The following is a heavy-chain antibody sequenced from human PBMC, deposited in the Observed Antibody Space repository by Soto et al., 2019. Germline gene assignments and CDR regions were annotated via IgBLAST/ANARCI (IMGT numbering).Heavy chain of an antibody. J-gene: IGHJ4*02. CDR2: IYYSGST. Sequence: SETLSLTCTVSGGSIISYYWSWIRQPPGKGLEWIGYIYYSGSTNYNPSLKSRVTISVDTSKNQFSLKLSSVTAADTAVYYCARSFDPDVVRSPYYFDYWGQGTLVTVSS. CDR3: ARSFDPDVVRSPYYFDY. D-gene: IGHD3-22*01. CDR1: GGSIISYY. V-gene: IGHV4-59*01.